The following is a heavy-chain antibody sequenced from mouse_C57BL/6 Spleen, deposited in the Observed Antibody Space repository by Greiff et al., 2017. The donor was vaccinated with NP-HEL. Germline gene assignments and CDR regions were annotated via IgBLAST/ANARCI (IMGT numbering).Heavy chain of an antibody. J-gene: IGHJ4*01. CDR2: INPGSGGT. V-gene: IGHV1-54*01. CDR3: ARGAYYYGSVYAMDD. D-gene: IGHD1-1*01. CDR1: GYAFTNYL. Sequence: QVQLKQSGAELVRPGTSVKVSCKASGYAFTNYLIEWVKQRPGQGLEWIGLINPGSGGTNYNEKFKGKATLTADKSSSTAYMQLSSLTSEDSAVYFCARGAYYYGSVYAMDDWGKGTSVTVSS.